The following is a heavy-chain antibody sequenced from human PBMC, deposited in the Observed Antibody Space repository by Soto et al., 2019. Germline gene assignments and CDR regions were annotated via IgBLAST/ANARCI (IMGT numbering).Heavy chain of an antibody. Sequence: QVQLVESGGGVIQPGRSLRLSCAASGITFSSHGMHWVRQAPGKGLEWVAVIWYDGSNKYYADSVKGRFTISRDNSKNTLNLQINSTRAEDTAVYYCARGRGYSDYEAFDYWGQGPLVTVSS. CDR3: ARGRGYSDYEAFDY. D-gene: IGHD5-12*01. CDR2: IWYDGSNK. V-gene: IGHV3-33*01. CDR1: GITFSSHG. J-gene: IGHJ4*02.